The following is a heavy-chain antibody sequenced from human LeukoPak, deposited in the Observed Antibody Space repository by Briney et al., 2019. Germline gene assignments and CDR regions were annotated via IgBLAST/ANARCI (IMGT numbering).Heavy chain of an antibody. V-gene: IGHV1-46*01. CDR1: GYTFTSYY. Sequence: ASVKVSCKASGYTFTSYYMHWVRQAPGQGLEWMGIINPSGGSTSYAQKFQGRVTMTRDTSTSTVYMELSSLRSEDTAVYYCARSQDSSGWYAALLDFDYWGQGTLVTVSS. CDR3: ARSQDSSGWYAALLDFDY. D-gene: IGHD6-19*01. CDR2: INPSGGST. J-gene: IGHJ4*02.